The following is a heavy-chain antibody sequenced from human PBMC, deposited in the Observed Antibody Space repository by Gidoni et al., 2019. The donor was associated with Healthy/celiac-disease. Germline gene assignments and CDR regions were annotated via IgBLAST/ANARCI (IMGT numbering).Heavy chain of an antibody. CDR3: ARERKVVVVAASGMDV. D-gene: IGHD2-15*01. J-gene: IGHJ6*02. Sequence: EVQLVESGGGLVKPGGSLRLSCAASGFPFSSYSMNWVRQAPGKGLEWVSSISSSSSYIYYADSVKGRFTISRDNAKNSLYLQMNSLRAEDTAVYYCARERKVVVVAASGMDVWGQGTTVTVSS. CDR2: ISSSSSYI. V-gene: IGHV3-21*01. CDR1: GFPFSSYS.